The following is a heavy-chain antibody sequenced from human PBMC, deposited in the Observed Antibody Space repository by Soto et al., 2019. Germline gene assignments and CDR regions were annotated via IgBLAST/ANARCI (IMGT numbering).Heavy chain of an antibody. CDR2: IYYSGST. V-gene: IGHV4-59*01. CDR3: ARGTAPDFWSGYPPDAFDI. J-gene: IGHJ3*02. Sequence: PPETLSITCPVSGGSLRRYYWRWLRRPQGKGLEWIGYIYYSGSTNYNPSLKSRVTISVDTSKNQFSLKLSSVTAADTAVYYCARGTAPDFWSGYPPDAFDIWGQGTMVTVSS. CDR1: GGSLRRYY. D-gene: IGHD3-3*01.